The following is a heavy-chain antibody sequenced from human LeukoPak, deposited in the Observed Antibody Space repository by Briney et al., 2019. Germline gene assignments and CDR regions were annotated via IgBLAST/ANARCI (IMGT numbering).Heavy chain of an antibody. V-gene: IGHV2-5*02. CDR1: GLSLSTSGVG. Sequence: SGPTLVNPTQTLTLTCTFSGLSLSTSGVGVGWIRQPPGKALEWLALIYWDDDKRYSPSLKSRLTITKDTSKNQVVLTMTNMDPVDTATYYCAHSLSNYDFWSGYYRVWFDPWGQGTLVTVSS. CDR2: IYWDDDK. J-gene: IGHJ5*02. D-gene: IGHD3-3*01. CDR3: AHSLSNYDFWSGYYRVWFDP.